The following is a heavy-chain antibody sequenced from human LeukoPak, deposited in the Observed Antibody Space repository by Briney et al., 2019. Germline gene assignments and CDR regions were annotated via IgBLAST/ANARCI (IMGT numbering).Heavy chain of an antibody. V-gene: IGHV4-34*01. CDR1: GGSFSSYY. D-gene: IGHD3-10*01. Sequence: SETLSLTCAVYGGSFSSYYWSWIRQPPGKGLEWIGEINHSGSTNYNPSLKSRVTISVDTSKNQFSLKLSSVTAADTAVYYCARGVWFGELSGFYFDYWGQGTLVTVSS. CDR3: ARGVWFGELSGFYFDY. CDR2: INHSGST. J-gene: IGHJ4*02.